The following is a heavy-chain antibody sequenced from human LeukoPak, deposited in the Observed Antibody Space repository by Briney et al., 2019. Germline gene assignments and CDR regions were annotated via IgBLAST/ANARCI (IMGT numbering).Heavy chain of an antibody. CDR2: ISYDGSNK. D-gene: IGHD5-12*01. CDR3: ARDLAGVATPRALDY. Sequence: GGSLRLSCAASGFTFSSYAMHWVRQAPGKGLEWVAVISYDGSNKYYADSVKGRFTISRDNSKNTLYLQMNSLRAEDTAVYYCARDLAGVATPRALDYWGQGTLVTVSS. CDR1: GFTFSSYA. J-gene: IGHJ4*02. V-gene: IGHV3-30-3*01.